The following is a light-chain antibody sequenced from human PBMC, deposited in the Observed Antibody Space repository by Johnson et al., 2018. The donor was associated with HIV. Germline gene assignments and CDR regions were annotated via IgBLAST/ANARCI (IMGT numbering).Light chain of an antibody. Sequence: QSVLTQPPSVSAAPGQKVTISCSGSSSNIGNNYVSWYQQFPGTAPKLLVYEDDKRPSDIPDRFSGSKAGTSATLGITGLQPGDEADYSCRTWASNLSVDFVFGTGTKFTVL. CDR2: EDD. V-gene: IGLV1-51*02. CDR1: SSNIGNNY. J-gene: IGLJ1*01. CDR3: RTWASNLSVDFV.